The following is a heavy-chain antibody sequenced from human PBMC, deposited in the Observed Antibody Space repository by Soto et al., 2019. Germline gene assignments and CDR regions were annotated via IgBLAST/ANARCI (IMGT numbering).Heavy chain of an antibody. CDR1: GFTSTNAW. J-gene: IGHJ4*02. V-gene: IGHV3-15*07. CDR3: TTRWRRPFDY. Sequence: EVQLVESGGGLVKPGGSLRLSCAASGFTSTNAWMNWVRQAPGQGLEWVGRLKGKNEGGTTDYAAPVNGRFIISRDDAKITLYLQMNSLKTAASAVYSRTTRWRRPFDYWGQGALITVSS. D-gene: IGHD2-21*02. CDR2: LKGKNEGGTT.